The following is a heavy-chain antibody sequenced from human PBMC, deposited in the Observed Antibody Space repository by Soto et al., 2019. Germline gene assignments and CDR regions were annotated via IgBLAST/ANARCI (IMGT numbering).Heavy chain of an antibody. V-gene: IGHV3-21*06. Sequence: LXLSCAASGFTFTSYIMNWVRQAPGKGLEWFSSISSTTNYIYYGDSMKGRFTISRDNAKNSLYLEMNSLRAEDTAVYYCARESEDLTSNFDYWGQGNLVTVSS. CDR2: ISSTTNYI. J-gene: IGHJ4*02. CDR1: GFTFTSYI. CDR3: ARESEDLTSNFDY.